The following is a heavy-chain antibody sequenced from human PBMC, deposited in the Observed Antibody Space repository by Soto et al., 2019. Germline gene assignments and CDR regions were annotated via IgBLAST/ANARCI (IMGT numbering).Heavy chain of an antibody. D-gene: IGHD3-16*01. CDR3: AQGGSYCRPPGGLSWSLDL. CDR1: SGSISSNNW. V-gene: IGHV4-4*02. J-gene: IGHJ2*01. CDR2: IYHSGTT. Sequence: QVHLQESGPGLVKASGTLSLTCAVSSGSISSNNWWSWVRQPPGKGLEWIGEIYHSGTTNYNPSLKSRAPTPVAPSKTPFSLNLNPVTAADPAVYYCAQGGSYCRPPGGLSWSLDLWGGGPWSLSPQ.